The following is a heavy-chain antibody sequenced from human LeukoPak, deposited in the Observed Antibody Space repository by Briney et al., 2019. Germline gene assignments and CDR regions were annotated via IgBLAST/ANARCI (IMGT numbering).Heavy chain of an antibody. CDR2: IYHSGST. V-gene: IGHV4-38-2*02. J-gene: IGHJ6*03. CDR3: AREGRYCSGGRACYMDV. D-gene: IGHD2-15*01. Sequence: SETLSLTCTVSGYSISSGYYWGWIRQPPGKGLEWIGSIYHSGSTYYNPSLKSRVTISVDTSKNQFSLKLSSVTAADTAVYYCAREGRYCSGGRACYMDVWGKGTTVTVSS. CDR1: GYSISSGYY.